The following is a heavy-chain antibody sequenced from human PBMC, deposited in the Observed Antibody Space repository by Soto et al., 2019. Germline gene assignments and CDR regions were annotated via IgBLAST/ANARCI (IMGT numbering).Heavy chain of an antibody. D-gene: IGHD1-26*01. CDR3: LGSVFP. Sequence: QVQLQESGPGLVKPSQTLSLTCTVSGGSISSGGYYWSWIRQHPGKGLEWIGYIYYSGSTYYNPSFNTRTITFALKLTSLSASEKCSLKGAESTGDYCLGSVFPWGQGTLVTVSS. CDR2: IYYSGST. V-gene: IGHV4-31*08. J-gene: IGHJ5*02. CDR1: GGSISSGGYY.